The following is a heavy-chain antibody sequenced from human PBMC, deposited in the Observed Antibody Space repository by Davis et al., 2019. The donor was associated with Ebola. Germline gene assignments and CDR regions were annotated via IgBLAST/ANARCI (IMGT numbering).Heavy chain of an antibody. CDR1: GFTFSSYS. J-gene: IGHJ4*02. CDR2: ISSSSSYI. CDR3: ARAYSSSPLGY. Sequence: GESLKISCAASGFTFSSYSMNWVRQAPRKGLEWVSSISSSSSYIYYADSVKGRFTISRDNAKNSLYLQMNSLRAEDTAVYYCARAYSSSPLGYWGQGTLVTVSS. V-gene: IGHV3-21*01. D-gene: IGHD6-6*01.